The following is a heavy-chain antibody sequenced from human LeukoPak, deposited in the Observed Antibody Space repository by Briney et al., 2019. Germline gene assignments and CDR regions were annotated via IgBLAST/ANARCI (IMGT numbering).Heavy chain of an antibody. J-gene: IGHJ4*02. Sequence: GGSLRLSCAASGFTFSDYYMSRIRQAPGKGLEWVSYISSSGNTIYYADSVKGRFTISRDNAKNSLFLQMNSLRAEDTAMYYCARDSIAAAGTGFDYWGQGTLVTVSS. CDR3: ARDSIAAAGTGFDY. D-gene: IGHD6-13*01. CDR2: ISSSGNTI. CDR1: GFTFSDYY. V-gene: IGHV3-11*01.